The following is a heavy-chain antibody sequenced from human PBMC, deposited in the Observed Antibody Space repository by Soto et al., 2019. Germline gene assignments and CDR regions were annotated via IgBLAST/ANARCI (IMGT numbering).Heavy chain of an antibody. D-gene: IGHD6-6*01. V-gene: IGHV1-69*13. CDR1: GGTFSSYA. CDR3: ARSVAARLDY. Sequence: GASVKVSCKASGGTFSSYAISWVRQAPGQGLEWMGGIIPIFGAANYAQKFQGRVTITADESTSTAYMELSSLRSEDTAVYYCARSVAARLDYWGQGTLVTVSS. CDR2: IIPIFGAA. J-gene: IGHJ4*02.